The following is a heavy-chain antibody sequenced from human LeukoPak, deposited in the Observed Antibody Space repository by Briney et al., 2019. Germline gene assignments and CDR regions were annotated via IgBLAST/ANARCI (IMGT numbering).Heavy chain of an antibody. CDR1: GASISSSY. CDR3: ARGLTSYYYYMDV. J-gene: IGHJ6*03. Sequence: PSETLSLTCTVSGASISSSYWSWIRQSPGKGLEWIAYIYYTGSTNYNPSLKSRVTISVDTSKNQFSLNLSSVTAADTAVYYCARGLTSYYYYMDVWDKGTTVTVSS. V-gene: IGHV4-59*12. CDR2: IYYTGST.